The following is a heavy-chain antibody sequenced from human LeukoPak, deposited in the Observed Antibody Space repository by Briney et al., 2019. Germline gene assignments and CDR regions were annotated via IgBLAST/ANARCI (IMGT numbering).Heavy chain of an antibody. J-gene: IGHJ6*02. D-gene: IGHD2-8*01. V-gene: IGHV3-23*01. CDR2: IRGSGGST. CDR3: AKDMGYFTGMDV. CDR1: GFIFNSYV. Sequence: GGSLRLSCAASGFIFNSYVMSWVRQAPGKGLEWVSLIRGSGGSTYYADSVRGRFTIFRDNSKNTLYLQMNSLRAEDTAVYYCAKDMGYFTGMDVWGQGTTVTVSS.